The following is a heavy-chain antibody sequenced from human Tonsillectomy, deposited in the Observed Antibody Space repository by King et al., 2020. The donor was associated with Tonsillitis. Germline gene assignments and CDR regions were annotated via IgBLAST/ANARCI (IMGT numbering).Heavy chain of an antibody. V-gene: IGHV3-30-3*01. Sequence: VQLVESGGGVVQPGRSLRLSCAASGFTFSNYAMHWVRQAPGKGLEWVAVISYDGSNKYYADSVKGRFTISRDNSKNTLYLQMNSLRAEDTAVYYCAGVPRTRFVLRYFDWFPATPDYWGQGTLVTVSS. J-gene: IGHJ4*02. CDR3: AGVPRTRFVLRYFDWFPATPDY. CDR2: ISYDGSNK. CDR1: GFTFSNYA. D-gene: IGHD3-9*01.